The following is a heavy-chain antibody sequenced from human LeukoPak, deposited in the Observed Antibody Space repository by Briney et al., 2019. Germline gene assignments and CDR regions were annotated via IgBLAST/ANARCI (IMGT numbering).Heavy chain of an antibody. CDR1: GFTFSSYW. Sequence: GGSLRLSCEASGFTFSSYWMHWVRQAPGKGLVWVSRIKSDGSNYYADSVKGRFTISRDNAKNTLYLQMNSLRAEDTAVYYCAKDQWIEQMLGSHCDYWGQGTLVTVSS. J-gene: IGHJ4*02. D-gene: IGHD5-12*01. CDR2: IKSDGSN. V-gene: IGHV3-74*01. CDR3: AKDQWIEQMLGSHCDY.